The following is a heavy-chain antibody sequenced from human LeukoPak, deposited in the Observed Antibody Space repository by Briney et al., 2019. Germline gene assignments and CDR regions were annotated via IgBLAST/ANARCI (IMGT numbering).Heavy chain of an antibody. V-gene: IGHV3-53*01. Sequence: GGSLRLSCAASGFTFSSYAMSWVRQAPGKGLEWVSVIYSDGRTYYADSVKGRFTISRDNSKNTLYLQMNSLKTEDTAVYYCASPQRGRDNWNYYWGQGTLVTVSS. J-gene: IGHJ4*02. CDR3: ASPQRGRDNWNYY. CDR2: IYSDGRT. D-gene: IGHD1-7*01. CDR1: GFTFSSYA.